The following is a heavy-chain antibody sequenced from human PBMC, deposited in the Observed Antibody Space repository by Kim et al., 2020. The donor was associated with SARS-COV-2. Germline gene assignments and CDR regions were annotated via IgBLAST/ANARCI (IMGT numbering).Heavy chain of an antibody. CDR3: ARVLGGAYYDFWSGYSDY. D-gene: IGHD3-3*01. Sequence: ASVKVSCKASGYTFTSYGISWVRQAPGQGLEWMGWISAYNGNTNYAQKLQGRVTMTTDTSTSTAYMELRSLRSDDTAVYYCARVLGGAYYDFWSGYSDYWGQGTLVTVSS. CDR2: ISAYNGNT. CDR1: GYTFTSYG. V-gene: IGHV1-18*01. J-gene: IGHJ4*02.